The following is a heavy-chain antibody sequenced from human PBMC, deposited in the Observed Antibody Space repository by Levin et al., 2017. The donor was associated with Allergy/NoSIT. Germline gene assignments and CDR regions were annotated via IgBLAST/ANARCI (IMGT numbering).Heavy chain of an antibody. Sequence: PSETLSLTCTVSGGSITTSDYYWSWIRQPPGKGLEWIGYIYYSGNTYYNPSLKSRVTISLDTSKNQFSLKLTSATAADTAVYFCARGGGLTVITPDSWGQGTLVTVSS. CDR1: GGSITTSDYY. V-gene: IGHV4-30-4*01. D-gene: IGHD4-23*01. CDR2: IYYSGNT. CDR3: ARGGGLTVITPDS. J-gene: IGHJ4*02.